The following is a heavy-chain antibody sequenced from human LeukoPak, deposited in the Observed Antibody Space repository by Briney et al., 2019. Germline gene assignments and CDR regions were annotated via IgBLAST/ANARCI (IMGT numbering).Heavy chain of an antibody. CDR1: GLTFNNYV. CDR2: ISYDGTNE. Sequence: GTSLRLSCAAAGLTFNNYVMNCVRQAPGKGLEWVASISYDGTNEYYADSVKGRFTISRDNSKNTLYLQMNSLRAEDTAVYYCANYPGIYVGAPNYFDYWGQGTLVTVSS. V-gene: IGHV3-30*18. J-gene: IGHJ4*02. D-gene: IGHD1-26*01. CDR3: ANYPGIYVGAPNYFDY.